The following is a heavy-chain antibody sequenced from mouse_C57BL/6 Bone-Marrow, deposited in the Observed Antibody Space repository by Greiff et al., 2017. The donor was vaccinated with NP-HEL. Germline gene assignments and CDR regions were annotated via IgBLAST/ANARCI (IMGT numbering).Heavy chain of an antibody. CDR2: IWTGGGT. J-gene: IGHJ2*01. CDR3: SGWPAQATWYVDY. D-gene: IGHD3-2*02. V-gene: IGHV2-9-1*01. Sequence: VKVVESGPGLVAPSQSLSITCTVSGFSLTSYAISWVRQPPGKGLEWLGVIWTGGGTNYNSALKSRQSISKDNSKSHVILKLISLQAEATAGYSCSGWPAQATWYVDYWGRGTTLTVSA. CDR1: GFSLTSYA.